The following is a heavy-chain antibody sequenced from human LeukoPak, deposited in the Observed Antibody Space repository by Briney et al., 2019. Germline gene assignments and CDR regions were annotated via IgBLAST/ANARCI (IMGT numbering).Heavy chain of an antibody. J-gene: IGHJ4*02. D-gene: IGHD3-9*01. Sequence: GGSLRLSCAASGFTFSSFWMSWVRQAPGKGLEWVANIKQDGGEKYYVDSVTGRFTISRDNAKNSLYLQMNSLRAEDTAVYYCARAGFDWLFAGVLDYWGEGTLVTVSS. CDR1: GFTFSSFW. CDR3: ARAGFDWLFAGVLDY. V-gene: IGHV3-7*04. CDR2: IKQDGGEK.